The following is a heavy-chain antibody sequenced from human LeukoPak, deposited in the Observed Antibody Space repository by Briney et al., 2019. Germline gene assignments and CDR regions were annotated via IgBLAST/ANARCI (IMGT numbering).Heavy chain of an antibody. CDR2: IYYSGST. V-gene: IGHV4-59*01. J-gene: IGHJ4*02. CDR1: GGSISSYY. D-gene: IGHD5-18*01. Sequence: SETLSLTCTVSGGSISSYYWSWIRQPPGKGLEWIGYIYYSGSTNYNPSLKSRVTISVDTSKNQFSLKLSAVTAADTAVYYCASVDTAMAHFDYWGQGTLVTVSS. CDR3: ASVDTAMAHFDY.